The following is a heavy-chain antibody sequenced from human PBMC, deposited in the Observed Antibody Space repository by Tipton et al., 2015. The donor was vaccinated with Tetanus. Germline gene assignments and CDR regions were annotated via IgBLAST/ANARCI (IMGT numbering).Heavy chain of an antibody. CDR3: ARANNEFPKKGPFDS. CDR1: GGSIASDGYY. J-gene: IGHJ4*02. Sequence: PGLVKPSETLSLGCTVSGGSIASDGYYWGWIRQPPGKGLQWIGSVYHSGTTYYNPSLTGRATISVDTSKNQFSLRLTSVTAADTAVYYCARANNEFPKKGPFDSWGQGSLVIVSS. D-gene: IGHD1-1*01. CDR2: VYHSGTT. V-gene: IGHV4-39*07.